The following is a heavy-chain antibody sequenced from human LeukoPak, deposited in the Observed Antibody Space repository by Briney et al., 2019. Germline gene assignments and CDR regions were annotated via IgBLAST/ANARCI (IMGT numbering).Heavy chain of an antibody. V-gene: IGHV3-30*02. CDR1: GFTFSSYG. CDR3: ASPLYCGGDCYWYY. D-gene: IGHD2-21*01. CDR2: IRYDGSNK. Sequence: GGSLRLSCAASGFTFSSYGMHWVRQAPGKGLEGVAFIRYDGSNKYYADSVKGRFTISRDNSKNTLYLQMNSLRAEDTAVYYCASPLYCGGDCYWYYWGQGTLVTVSS. J-gene: IGHJ4*02.